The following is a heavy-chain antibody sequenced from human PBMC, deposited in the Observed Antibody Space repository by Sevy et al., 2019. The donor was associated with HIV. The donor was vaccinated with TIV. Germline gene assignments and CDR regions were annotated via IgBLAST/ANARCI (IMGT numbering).Heavy chain of an antibody. CDR2: ISYDGSNK. D-gene: IGHD5-12*01. V-gene: IGHV3-30*04. CDR3: ARDPNNSGYDSVLHYYYYYGMDV. CDR1: GFTFSSYA. J-gene: IGHJ6*02. Sequence: GGSLRLSCAASGFTFSSYAMHWVRQAPGKGLEWVAVISYDGSNKYYADSVKGRFTISRDNSKNTLYLQMNSLRAEDKAVYYCARDPNNSGYDSVLHYYYYYGMDVWGQGTTVTVSS.